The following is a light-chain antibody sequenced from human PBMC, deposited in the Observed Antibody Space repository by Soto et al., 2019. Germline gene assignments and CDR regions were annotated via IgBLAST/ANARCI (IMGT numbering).Light chain of an antibody. CDR3: QQTSSPLFT. V-gene: IGKV1-5*01. Sequence: DTPSNPTPAALSSCLGDRVTITCRSSQRISYWLAWYQQKAGEAPRLLIYDASRWDIGVPSRCSGCGSGTDFTLTSIKPDPEAFDPYYNQQTSSPLFTFR. CDR1: QRISYW. CDR2: DAS. J-gene: IGKJ3*01.